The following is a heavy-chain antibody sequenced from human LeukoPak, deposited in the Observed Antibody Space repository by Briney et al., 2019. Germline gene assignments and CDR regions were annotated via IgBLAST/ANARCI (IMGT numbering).Heavy chain of an antibody. V-gene: IGHV1-46*01. CDR2: INPSGGST. CDR3: ARPYTTGTGDFDY. CDR1: GYTFTSYY. D-gene: IGHD1-1*01. J-gene: IGHJ4*02. Sequence: ASVKVSCKASGYTFTSYYMHWVRQAPGQGLEWMGIINPSGGSTSYAQKFQGRVTITRDTSASTAYMELSSLRSEDTAVYYCARPYTTGTGDFDYWGQGTLVTVSS.